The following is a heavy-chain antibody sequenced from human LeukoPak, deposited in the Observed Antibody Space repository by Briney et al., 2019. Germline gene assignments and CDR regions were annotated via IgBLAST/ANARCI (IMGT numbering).Heavy chain of an antibody. CDR1: GGSFSGYY. V-gene: IGHV4-34*01. CDR3: ARALGVAVYWYFDL. Sequence: PSETLSLTCAVHGGSFSGYYWSWIRQPPGKGLEWIGEINHSGSTNYNPSLKSRVTISVDTSKNQFSLNLSSVTAADTAVYYCARALGVAVYWYFDLWGRGTLVTVSS. J-gene: IGHJ2*01. CDR2: INHSGST. D-gene: IGHD6-19*01.